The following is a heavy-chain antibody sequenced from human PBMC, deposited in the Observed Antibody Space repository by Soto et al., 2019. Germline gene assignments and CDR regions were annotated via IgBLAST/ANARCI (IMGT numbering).Heavy chain of an antibody. V-gene: IGHV3-11*01. CDR1: GFKISDYY. CDR3: ARDLEGSGSHWLGYNYYAMDV. D-gene: IGHD3-10*01. CDR2: ISSEGTTT. J-gene: IGHJ6*02. Sequence: PGGSLRLSCAASGFKISDYYMTWIRQAPGKGLEWVSYISSEGTTTYYADSVRDRFSISLDNAKNSVYLQMNSLRADDSGVYYCARDLEGSGSHWLGYNYYAMDVWGQGTTVTVSS.